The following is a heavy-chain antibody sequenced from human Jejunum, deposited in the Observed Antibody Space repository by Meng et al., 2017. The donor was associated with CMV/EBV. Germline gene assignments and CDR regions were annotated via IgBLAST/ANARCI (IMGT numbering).Heavy chain of an antibody. CDR2: IHSSGST. CDR1: GGSISSGGYY. Sequence: QVQLQEACSRLVKPPQTLSLTCTVAGGSISSGGYYWSWIRQHPGKGLEWIGYIHSSGSTYYNPSLRSRLTISVDTSKNQFSLKLSSVTAADTAVYYCARASYGSGSPLGESWFDPWGQGTLVTVSS. CDR3: ARASYGSGSPLGESWFDP. V-gene: IGHV4-31*03. D-gene: IGHD3-10*01. J-gene: IGHJ5*02.